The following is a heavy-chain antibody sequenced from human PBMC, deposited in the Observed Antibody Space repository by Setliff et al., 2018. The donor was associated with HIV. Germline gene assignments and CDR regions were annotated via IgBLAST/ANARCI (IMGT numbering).Heavy chain of an antibody. Sequence: ASVKVSCKASGYTFTSYSIHWVRQAPGQRLEWMGWINAGDGNTKYSHKFQDRVTITRDTSASTVYMELSSLRSEDTAVYYCARDRIPKRGYTYREPDFDSWGQGTLVTVSS. CDR2: INAGDGNT. CDR1: GYTFTSYS. CDR3: ARDRIPKRGYTYREPDFDS. D-gene: IGHD3-16*02. V-gene: IGHV1-3*01. J-gene: IGHJ4*02.